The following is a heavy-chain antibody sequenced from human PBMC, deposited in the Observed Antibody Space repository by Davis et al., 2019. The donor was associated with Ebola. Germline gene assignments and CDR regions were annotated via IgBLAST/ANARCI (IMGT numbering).Heavy chain of an antibody. D-gene: IGHD1/OR15-1a*01. CDR2: IYYSGST. V-gene: IGHV4-59*08. J-gene: IGHJ5*02. Sequence: MPSATLSLTCTIPGGFISGYYWNWIRQPPGKGLEWIGNIYYSGSTHYNPSLKSRVTISVDTSKNQFSLMLSSVTAADTAIYYCARQSRNSFDPWGQGTLVTVSS. CDR3: ARQSRNSFDP. CDR1: GGFISGYY.